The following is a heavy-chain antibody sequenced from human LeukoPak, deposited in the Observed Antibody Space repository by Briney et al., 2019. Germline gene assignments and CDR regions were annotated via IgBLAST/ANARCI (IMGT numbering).Heavy chain of an antibody. CDR1: GFTVSSNY. D-gene: IGHD1-26*01. CDR3: ACTAVVGATTTDY. CDR2: IYSGGST. V-gene: IGHV3-53*01. Sequence: GGPLRLSCAASGFTVSSNYMSWVRQAPGKGLEWVSVIYSGGSTYYADSVKGRFAISRDNAKNSLYLQMNSLRAEDTAVYYCACTAVVGATTTDYWGQGTLVTVSS. J-gene: IGHJ4*02.